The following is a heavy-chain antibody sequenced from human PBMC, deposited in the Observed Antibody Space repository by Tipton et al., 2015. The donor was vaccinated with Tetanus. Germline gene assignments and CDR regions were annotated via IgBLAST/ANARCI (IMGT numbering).Heavy chain of an antibody. CDR1: GFTFSSYA. CDR2: IYSGGST. J-gene: IGHJ4*02. V-gene: IGHV3-66*01. Sequence: SLRLSCAASGFTFSSYAMSWVRQAPGKGLEWVSIIYSGGSTYSADSVKGRFTISTDNSKNTLYLQMNSLRAEDTAVYYCARDAPDHGDYASFDYWGQGTLVTVSS. D-gene: IGHD4-17*01. CDR3: ARDAPDHGDYASFDY.